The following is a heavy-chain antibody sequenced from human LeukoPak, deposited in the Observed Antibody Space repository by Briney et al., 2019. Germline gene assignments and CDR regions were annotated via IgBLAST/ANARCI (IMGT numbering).Heavy chain of an antibody. J-gene: IGHJ4*02. Sequence: SETLSLTCTVSGDSISGFYWSWIRQPPGKGQEWIGHIYYSGSTNYNPSLKSRVTISVDTSKNHFSLKLSSMTAADTAVYYCARGVVAAPTNFDYWGQGTLVTVSS. CDR3: ARGVVAAPTNFDY. V-gene: IGHV4-59*01. CDR1: GDSISGFY. CDR2: IYYSGST. D-gene: IGHD2-15*01.